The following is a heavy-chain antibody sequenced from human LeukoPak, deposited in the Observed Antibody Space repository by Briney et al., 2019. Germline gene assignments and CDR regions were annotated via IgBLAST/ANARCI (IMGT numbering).Heavy chain of an antibody. CDR2: ISSSGSTI. Sequence: PGGSLRLSCAASGFTFSSYEMNWVRQAPGKGLEWVSYISSSGSTIYYADSVKGRFTISRDNAKNSLYLQMNSLRAEDTAVYYCASRAVNVPTDFDYWGQGTLVTVSS. J-gene: IGHJ4*02. D-gene: IGHD2-2*01. CDR1: GFTFSSYE. CDR3: ASRAVNVPTDFDY. V-gene: IGHV3-48*03.